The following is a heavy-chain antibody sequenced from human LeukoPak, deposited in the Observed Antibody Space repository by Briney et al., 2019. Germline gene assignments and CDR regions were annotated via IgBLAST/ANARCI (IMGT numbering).Heavy chain of an antibody. J-gene: IGHJ4*02. CDR1: GGSISRHY. D-gene: IGHD6-19*01. V-gene: IGHV4-4*07. Sequence: SETLSLTCTVSGGSISRHYWSWIRQPAGKGLEWIGRIYSSGNTNYNPSLNSRVTMSVDTSKNQFSLKLTSVTAADTAVYYCAGVLTAVAGPYYFDFWSQGTLVTVSS. CDR2: IYSSGNT. CDR3: AGVLTAVAGPYYFDF.